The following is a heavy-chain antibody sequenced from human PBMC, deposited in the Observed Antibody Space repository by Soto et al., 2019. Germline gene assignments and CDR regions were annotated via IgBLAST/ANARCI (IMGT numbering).Heavy chain of an antibody. Sequence: HPGGSLRLSCATSGFTFGNYGMNWVRQAPGKGLEWVAVMWYDGSKKFYAESLKGRFTISRDDSKSTMYLQMNSLRVEDTAVYYCARGMSPTGWPEFPGIAFWGQGTRVTVSS. V-gene: IGHV3-33*01. CDR1: GFTFGNYG. CDR3: ARGMSPTGWPEFPGIAF. J-gene: IGHJ4*01. D-gene: IGHD3-10*01. CDR2: MWYDGSKK.